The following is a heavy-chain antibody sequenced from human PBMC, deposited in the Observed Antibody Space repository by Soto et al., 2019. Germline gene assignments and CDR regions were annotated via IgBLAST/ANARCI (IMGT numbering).Heavy chain of an antibody. CDR3: ARCVEVKVYEMGGPDY. CDR2: INPSIGSP. CDR1: GYTFSRYY. Sequence: ASVKVSCKTSGYTFSRYYMHWVRQAPGQGLEWMGIINPSIGSPNYAQKFLGRLTVTRDKSTSTVYMELNGLTSEDTAMYYCARCVEVKVYEMGGPDYWGQGTLVTVSS. V-gene: IGHV1-46*01. D-gene: IGHD2-8*01. J-gene: IGHJ4*02.